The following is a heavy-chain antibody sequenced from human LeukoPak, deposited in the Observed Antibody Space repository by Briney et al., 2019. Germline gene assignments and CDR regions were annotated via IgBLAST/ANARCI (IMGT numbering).Heavy chain of an antibody. CDR3: TTVVGATPDAFDI. J-gene: IGHJ3*02. CDR1: GFTFSNAW. Sequence: GGSLRLSCAASGFTFSNAWMSWVRQAPGKGLEWVGRIKSKTDGGKTDYAAPVKGRFTISRDDSKNTLYLQMNSLKTEDTAVYYCTTVVGATPDAFDIWGQGTMVTVSS. D-gene: IGHD1-26*01. CDR2: IKSKTDGGKT. V-gene: IGHV3-15*01.